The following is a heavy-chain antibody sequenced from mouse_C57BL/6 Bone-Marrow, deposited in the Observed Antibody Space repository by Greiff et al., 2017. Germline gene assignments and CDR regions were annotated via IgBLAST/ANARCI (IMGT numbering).Heavy chain of an antibody. CDR1: GFTFSSYA. V-gene: IGHV5-4*01. D-gene: IGHD3-3*01. J-gene: IGHJ4*01. CDR3: AREGAGGAMDY. Sequence: EVQVVESGGGLVKPGGSLKLSCAASGFTFSSYAMSWVRQTPEKRLEWVATISDGGSYTYYPDNVKGRFTISRDNAKNNLYLQMSHLKSEDTAMYYCAREGAGGAMDYWGQGTSVTVSS. CDR2: ISDGGSYT.